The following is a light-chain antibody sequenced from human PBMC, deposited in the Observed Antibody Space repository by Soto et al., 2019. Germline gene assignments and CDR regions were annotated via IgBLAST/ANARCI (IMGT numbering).Light chain of an antibody. V-gene: IGLV2-14*01. CDR1: SSDVGGYNY. Sequence: QSALTQPASVSGSPGQSITISCTGTSSDVGGYNYVSWYQQHPGKAPKLIIYEVSNRPSGVSNRFSGSKSDNTASLTISGLQAEDEADHYCSSYTSSNTYVFGTGTQLTVL. J-gene: IGLJ1*01. CDR3: SSYTSSNTYV. CDR2: EVS.